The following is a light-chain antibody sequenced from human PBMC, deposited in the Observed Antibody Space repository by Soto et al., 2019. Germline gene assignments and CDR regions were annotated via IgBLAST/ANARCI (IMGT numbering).Light chain of an antibody. J-gene: IGLJ3*02. CDR3: ISYTTTGTLWV. CDR2: TVN. V-gene: IGLV2-14*01. CDR1: SSDVGAYNF. Sequence: QSVLTQPASVSGSPGQAITISCTGTSSDVGAYNFVSWYQQHPGKAPKLMISTVNSRPSGVSNRFSGSKSGNTASLTISGLQAEDEGDYYCISYTTTGTLWVFGGGTKLTVL.